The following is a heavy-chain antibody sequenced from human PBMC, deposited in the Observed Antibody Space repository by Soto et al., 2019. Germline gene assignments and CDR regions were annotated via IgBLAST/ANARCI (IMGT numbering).Heavy chain of an antibody. CDR1: GFTFSSYE. J-gene: IGHJ3*02. Sequence: GGSLRLSCAASGFTFSSYEMNWVRQAPGKGLEWVSYISSSGSTIYYADSVKGRFTISRDNAKNSLYLQMNSLRAEDTAVYYCARDSSGYDAFDNWGQGTMVTVSS. V-gene: IGHV3-48*03. CDR3: ARDSSGYDAFDN. CDR2: ISSSGSTI. D-gene: IGHD3-22*01.